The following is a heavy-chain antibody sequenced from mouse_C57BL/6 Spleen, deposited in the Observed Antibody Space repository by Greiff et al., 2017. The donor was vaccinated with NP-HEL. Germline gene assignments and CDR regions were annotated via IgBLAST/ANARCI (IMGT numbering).Heavy chain of an antibody. J-gene: IGHJ4*01. Sequence: EVKLMESGAELVKPGASVKLSCTASGFNIKDYYMHWVKQRTEQGLEWIGRIDPEDGETKYAPKFQGKATITADTSSNTAYLQLSSLTSEDTAVYYCARVVALHYYAMDYWGQGTSVTVSS. CDR3: ARVVALHYYAMDY. D-gene: IGHD1-1*01. CDR1: GFNIKDYY. CDR2: IDPEDGET. V-gene: IGHV14-2*01.